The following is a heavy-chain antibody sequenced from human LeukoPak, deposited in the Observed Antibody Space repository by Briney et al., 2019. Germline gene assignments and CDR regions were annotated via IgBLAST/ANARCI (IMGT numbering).Heavy chain of an antibody. V-gene: IGHV1-2*02. CDR2: INPNSGGT. J-gene: IGHJ4*02. Sequence: ASVTVSCTASGYTFTGYYLNWVRQAPGQGLEWMGRINPNSGGTNSGQKFQGRGTMTRDTSISTAYLELSSLTFDDTAVYYCARVDAASLAVHYWGQGTLVTVSS. CDR3: ARVDAASLAVHY. D-gene: IGHD6-13*01. CDR1: GYTFTGYY.